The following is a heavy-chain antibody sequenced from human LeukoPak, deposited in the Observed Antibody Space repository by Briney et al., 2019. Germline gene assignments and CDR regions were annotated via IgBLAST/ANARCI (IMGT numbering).Heavy chain of an antibody. V-gene: IGHV4-34*01. CDR1: GGSFSGYY. D-gene: IGHD4-23*01. J-gene: IGHJ4*02. CDR3: ARGLGLRWQYFDY. CDR2: INHSGST. Sequence: ASETLSLTCAVYGGSFSGYYWSWIRQPPGKGQEWIGEINHSGSTNYNPSLKSRVTISVDTSKNQFSLKLSSVTAADTAVYYCARGLGLRWQYFDYWGQGTLVTVSS.